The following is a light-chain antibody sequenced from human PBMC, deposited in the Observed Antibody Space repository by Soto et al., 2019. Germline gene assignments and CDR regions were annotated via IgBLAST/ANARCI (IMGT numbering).Light chain of an antibody. V-gene: IGKV4-1*01. CDR1: QSVFSRFRKKNY. Sequence: DIVMTQSPDSLTLSLGERATINCKSSQSVFSRFRKKNYLGWFQQKPGQTPRLLIYWASTRESGVSDRFSGSGSGTDFTLTIDSLQAEDVAVYCCQQYYTTPTWTFGQGTKVEV. CDR2: WAS. CDR3: QQYYTTPTWT. J-gene: IGKJ1*01.